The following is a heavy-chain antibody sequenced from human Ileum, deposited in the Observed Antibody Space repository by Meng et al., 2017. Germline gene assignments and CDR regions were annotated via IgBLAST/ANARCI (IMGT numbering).Heavy chain of an antibody. J-gene: IGHJ4*02. V-gene: IGHV3-15*01. Sequence: GQLVESGGGLVKPGGSLRLSCTASGITFDNAWMSWVRQAPGKGLEWVGRINSKTDGGTIEYAAPVKGRFTISRDDSKDTVYLQMNSLKSEDAAVYYCATGPEFWSTYDYWGQGTLVTVSS. CDR2: INSKTDGGTI. CDR1: GITFDNAW. CDR3: ATGPEFWSTYDY. D-gene: IGHD3-3*01.